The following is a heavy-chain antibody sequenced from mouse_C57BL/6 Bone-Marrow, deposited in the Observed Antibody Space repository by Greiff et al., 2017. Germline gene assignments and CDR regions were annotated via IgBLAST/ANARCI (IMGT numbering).Heavy chain of an antibody. J-gene: IGHJ1*03. V-gene: IGHV1-82*01. Sequence: VKLQESGPELVKPGASVKISCKASGYAFSSSWMNWVKQRPGKGLEWIGRIYPGDGDTNYNGKFKGKATLTADKSSSTAYMQRSSLTSEDSAVYFCAREIGKDWYFDVWGTGTTVTGSS. D-gene: IGHD3-1*01. CDR1: GYAFSSSW. CDR3: AREIGKDWYFDV. CDR2: IYPGDGDT.